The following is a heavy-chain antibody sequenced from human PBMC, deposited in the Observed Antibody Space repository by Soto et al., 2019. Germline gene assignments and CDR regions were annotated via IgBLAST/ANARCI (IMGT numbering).Heavy chain of an antibody. CDR2: IIPILGIA. V-gene: IGHV1-69*02. CDR3: ARVRGMTTVTTSWYFDL. J-gene: IGHJ2*01. Sequence: QVQLVQSGAEVKKPGSSVKVSCKASGGTFSSYTISWVRQAPGQGLEWMGRIIPILGIANYAQKFQGRVTSTADKSSSTAYMELSSLRSEDTAVYYCARVRGMTTVTTSWYFDLWGRGTLVTVSS. CDR1: GGTFSSYT. D-gene: IGHD4-17*01.